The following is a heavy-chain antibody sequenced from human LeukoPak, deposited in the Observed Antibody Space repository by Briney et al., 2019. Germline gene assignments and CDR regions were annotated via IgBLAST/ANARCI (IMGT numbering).Heavy chain of an antibody. J-gene: IGHJ4*02. CDR2: INSDGSYT. D-gene: IGHD3-10*01. Sequence: GGSLRLSXAASGFTFSSYWMHWVRQAPGKGLVWVSRINSDGSYTNYADSVKGRFTISRDNAKNTLYLQMNSLRAEDTAVYYCATLGTMVRGVIMDYWGQGTLVTVSS. CDR1: GFTFSSYW. V-gene: IGHV3-74*01. CDR3: ATLGTMVRGVIMDY.